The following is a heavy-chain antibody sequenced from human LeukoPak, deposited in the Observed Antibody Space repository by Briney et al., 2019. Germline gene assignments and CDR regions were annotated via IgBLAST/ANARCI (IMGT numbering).Heavy chain of an antibody. CDR2: IYYSGST. D-gene: IGHD6-19*01. V-gene: IGHV4-39*01. Sequence: SETLSLICTVSGGSIGSSSYYWGWIRQPPGKGLEWIGSIYYSGSTYYNPSLKSRVTISVDTSKNQFSLKLSSVTAADTAIYYCVRRDTGWNYFDYWRQGHLVTVSS. CDR1: GGSIGSSSYY. CDR3: VRRDTGWNYFDY. J-gene: IGHJ4*02.